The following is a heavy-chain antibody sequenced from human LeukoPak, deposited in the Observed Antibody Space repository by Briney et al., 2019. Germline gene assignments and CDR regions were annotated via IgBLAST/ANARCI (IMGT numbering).Heavy chain of an antibody. D-gene: IGHD3-10*01. J-gene: IGHJ3*02. CDR2: ILYDGSNK. CDR1: GFTFSSYA. Sequence: GRSLRLSCEASGFTFSSYAMHWVRQAPGKGLEWVAAILYDGSNKYYADSVKGRFTISRDNSKNTLYLQMNSLRAEDTAIYYCAIPRYGSGSYWRDDAFDMWGQGTMVTVSS. V-gene: IGHV3-30*03. CDR3: AIPRYGSGSYWRDDAFDM.